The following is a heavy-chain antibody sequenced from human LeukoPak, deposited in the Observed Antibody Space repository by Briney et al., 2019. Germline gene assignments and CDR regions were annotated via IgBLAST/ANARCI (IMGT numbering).Heavy chain of an antibody. D-gene: IGHD3-16*01. CDR1: GFTFSSYG. CDR2: IWYDGSNK. J-gene: IGHJ3*02. CDR3: ARGHWGDAFDI. V-gene: IGHV3-33*01. Sequence: GGSLRLSCAASGFTFSSYGMHWVRQAPGKGLEWVAVIWYDGSNKYYADSVKGRFTISRDNSKNTLYLQMNSLRAEDTAVYYCARGHWGDAFDIWGQGTMVTVSS.